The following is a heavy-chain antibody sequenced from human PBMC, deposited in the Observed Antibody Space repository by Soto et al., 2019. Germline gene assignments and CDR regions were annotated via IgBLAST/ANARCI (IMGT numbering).Heavy chain of an antibody. Sequence: SETLSLTCTVSGGSISSYYWSWIRQPPGKGLEWIGYIYYSGSTNYNPSLKSRVTISVDTSKNQFSLKLSSVTAADTAVYYCARANGVVTAIFPSYFDYWGQGTLVTVSS. V-gene: IGHV4-59*01. CDR3: ARANGVVTAIFPSYFDY. D-gene: IGHD2-21*02. CDR2: IYYSGST. CDR1: GGSISSYY. J-gene: IGHJ4*02.